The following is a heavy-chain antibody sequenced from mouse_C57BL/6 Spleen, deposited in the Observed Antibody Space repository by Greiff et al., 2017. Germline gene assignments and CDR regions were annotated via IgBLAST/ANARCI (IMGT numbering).Heavy chain of an antibody. V-gene: IGHV1-82*01. J-gene: IGHJ4*01. CDR1: GYAFSSSW. CDR3: ARGDSNYVGAMDY. CDR2: IYPGDGDT. Sequence: VHLVESGPELVKPGASVKISCKASGYAFSSSWMNWVKPRPGKGLEWIGRIYPGDGDTNYNGKFKGKATLTADKSSSTAYMQLSSLTSEDSAVYFCARGDSNYVGAMDYWGQGTSVTVSS. D-gene: IGHD2-5*01.